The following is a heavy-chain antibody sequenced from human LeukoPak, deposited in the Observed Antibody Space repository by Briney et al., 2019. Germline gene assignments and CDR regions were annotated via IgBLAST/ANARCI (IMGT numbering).Heavy chain of an antibody. CDR3: AKATYYYDSSGYDY. CDR2: ISGSGGST. Sequence: GGSLRLSCAASGFTFSSYAMSWVRQAPGKGLEWVSAISGSGGSTYYADSVKGRFTISRDNSKNTLYLQMNSQRAEDTAVYYCAKATYYYDSSGYDYWGQGTLDTVSS. CDR1: GFTFSSYA. D-gene: IGHD3-22*01. J-gene: IGHJ4*02. V-gene: IGHV3-23*01.